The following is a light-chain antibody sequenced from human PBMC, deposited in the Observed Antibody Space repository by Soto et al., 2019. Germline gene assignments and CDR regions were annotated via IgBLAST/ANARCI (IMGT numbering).Light chain of an antibody. V-gene: IGLV2-14*01. Sequence: QSALTQPASVSGSPGQSITISCTGTSNDVGAYNYVSWYQQHPDQAPKLMIFEVSTRPSGVSNRFSGSKSGNTASLTISGVQAEDEADYYCRSYTSSSTYVFGTGTQLTVL. CDR2: EVS. CDR3: RSYTSSSTYV. CDR1: SNDVGAYNY. J-gene: IGLJ1*01.